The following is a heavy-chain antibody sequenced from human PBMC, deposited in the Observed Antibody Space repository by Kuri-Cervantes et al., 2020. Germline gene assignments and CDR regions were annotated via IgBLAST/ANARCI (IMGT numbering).Heavy chain of an antibody. CDR1: GFTFSSYW. Sequence: GSLRLSCAASGFTFSSYWMHWVRQAPGKGLEWIGEIYHSGSTNYNPSLKSRVTISVDKSKNQFSLKLSSVTAADTAVYYCARDNRVLRGGGMDVWGQGTTVTVYS. V-gene: IGHV4-4*02. CDR3: ARDNRVLRGGGMDV. D-gene: IGHD3-10*01. CDR2: IYHSGST. J-gene: IGHJ6*02.